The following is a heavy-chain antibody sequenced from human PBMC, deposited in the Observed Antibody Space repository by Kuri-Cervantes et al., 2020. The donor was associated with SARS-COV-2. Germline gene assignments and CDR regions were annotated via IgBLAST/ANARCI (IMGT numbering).Heavy chain of an antibody. D-gene: IGHD3/OR15-3a*01. J-gene: IGHJ4*02. Sequence: ASVKVSCKAFGYTFNIYDINWVRQAPGQGLEWMGCINPNSGVTGYAQKFQGRVIMTRDTSRNTAYMELSSLRSEDTAVYFCARYLDWERGIDSWGQGTLVTGSS. CDR3: ARYLDWERGIDS. CDR2: INPNSGVT. CDR1: GYTFNIYD. V-gene: IGHV1-8*01.